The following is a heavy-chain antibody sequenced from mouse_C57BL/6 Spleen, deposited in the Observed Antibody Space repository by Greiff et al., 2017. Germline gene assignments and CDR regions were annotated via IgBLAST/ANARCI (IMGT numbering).Heavy chain of an antibody. CDR1: GYAFSSSW. D-gene: IGHD1-1*01. Sequence: VQLQQSGPELVKPGASVKISCKASGYAFSSSWMNWVKQRPGKGLEWIGRIYPGDGDTNYNGKFKGKATLTADKSSSTAYMQLSSLTSEDSAVYFCARSGGSSPEAWFAYWGQGTLVTVSA. CDR2: IYPGDGDT. V-gene: IGHV1-82*01. J-gene: IGHJ3*01. CDR3: ARSGGSSPEAWFAY.